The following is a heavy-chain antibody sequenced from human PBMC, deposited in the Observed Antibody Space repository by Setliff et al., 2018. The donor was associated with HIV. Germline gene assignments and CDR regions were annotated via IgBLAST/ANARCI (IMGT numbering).Heavy chain of an antibody. CDR3: ATDRTQTGISMVRGRITDPARYPLDY. CDR1: GYTFTDYY. J-gene: IGHJ4*02. Sequence: ASVKVSCKASGYTFTDYYMHWVQQAPGKGLEWMGRIDPEDGETIYAEKFQGRVTITADTSTDTAYMELSSLRSEDTAVYYCATDRTQTGISMVRGRITDPARYPLDYWGPGTLVTVSS. D-gene: IGHD3-10*01. V-gene: IGHV1-69-2*01. CDR2: IDPEDGET.